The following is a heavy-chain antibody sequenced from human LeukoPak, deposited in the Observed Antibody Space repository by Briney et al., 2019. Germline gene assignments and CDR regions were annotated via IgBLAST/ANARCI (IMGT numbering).Heavy chain of an antibody. D-gene: IGHD4-17*01. J-gene: IGHJ4*02. CDR3: ARSTPYGDYLFGGHGY. V-gene: IGHV3-21*01. Sequence: GGSLRLSCAASGFTFSTYRMNWVRQAPGKGLEWVSSISSSSSYIYYADSVKGRFTISRDNAKNSLYLQMNSLRAEDTALYYCARSTPYGDYLFGGHGYWGQGTLVTVSS. CDR1: GFTFSTYR. CDR2: ISSSSSYI.